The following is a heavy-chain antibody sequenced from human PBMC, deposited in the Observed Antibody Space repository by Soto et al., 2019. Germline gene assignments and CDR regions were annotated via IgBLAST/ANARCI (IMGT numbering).Heavy chain of an antibody. D-gene: IGHD3-10*01. V-gene: IGHV4-39*02. CDR1: GGSISSSSYY. Sequence: QLQLQESGPGLVKPSETLSLTCTGSGGSISSSSYYWGGIRQPPGKGLEWIGSIYYSGSTYYNPCQKSRVTMSVHTYNDPLSLKLSSVTAADTAVYYCARDEVQYYYGSGSYYNDYWGQGTLVSVSS. J-gene: IGHJ4*02. CDR3: ARDEVQYYYGSGSYYNDY. CDR2: IYYSGST.